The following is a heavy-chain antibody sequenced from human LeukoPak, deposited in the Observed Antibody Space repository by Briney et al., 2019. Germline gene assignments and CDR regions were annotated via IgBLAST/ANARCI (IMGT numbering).Heavy chain of an antibody. J-gene: IGHJ6*03. V-gene: IGHV3-48*01. CDR2: ISSSSTI. Sequence: PGGSLRLSCAASGFTFSSYAMSWVRQAPGKGLEWVSYISSSSTIYYADSVKGRFTISRDNAKNSLYLQMNSLRAEDTAVYYCARAGTDSSGWYNYYYMDVWGEGTTVTVS. CDR3: ARAGTDSSGWYNYYYMDV. CDR1: GFTFSSYA. D-gene: IGHD6-19*01.